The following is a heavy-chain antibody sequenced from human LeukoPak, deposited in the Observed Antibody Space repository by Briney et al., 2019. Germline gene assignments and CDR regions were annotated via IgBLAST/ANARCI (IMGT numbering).Heavy chain of an antibody. CDR1: GFTFSSYS. D-gene: IGHD5-24*01. CDR3: ARGLEMATIPDYFDY. J-gene: IGHJ4*02. Sequence: AGGSLRLSCAASGFTFSSYSMNWVRQAPGKGLEWVSYISSSSSTIYYADSVKGRFTISRDNAKNSLYLQMNSLRAEDTAVYYCARGLEMATIPDYFDYWGQGTLVTVSS. V-gene: IGHV3-48*04. CDR2: ISSSSSTI.